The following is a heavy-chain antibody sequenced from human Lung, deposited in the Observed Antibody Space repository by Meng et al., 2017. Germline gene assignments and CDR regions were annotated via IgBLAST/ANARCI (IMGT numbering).Heavy chain of an antibody. Sequence: QVCVQEGGAGLLKRWESLSLTCFVSGGSFRDYYGSWIRQPPGKGLEWIGEINHSGSTNYNPSIESRATISVDTSQNNISLKLSSVNAADSAVYYCARGPTTMAHDFDYWGQGTLVTVSS. CDR2: INHSGST. CDR1: GGSFRDYY. CDR3: ARGPTTMAHDFDY. D-gene: IGHD4-11*01. J-gene: IGHJ4*02. V-gene: IGHV4-34*01.